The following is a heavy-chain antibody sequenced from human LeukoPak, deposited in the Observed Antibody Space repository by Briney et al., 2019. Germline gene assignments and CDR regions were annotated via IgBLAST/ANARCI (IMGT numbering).Heavy chain of an antibody. J-gene: IGHJ5*02. Sequence: PSETLPLTCTVSGGSINSSSYSWGWMRQPPGQGLEWIVNIYYSGCTSYNLSLKRRITVAVYTSKNQFPLRLISVTAAAAAVYYCASPSRGFEPWGQGTLVTVAS. CDR1: GGSINSSSYS. CDR2: IYYSGCT. V-gene: IGHV4-39*06. CDR3: ASPSRGFEP.